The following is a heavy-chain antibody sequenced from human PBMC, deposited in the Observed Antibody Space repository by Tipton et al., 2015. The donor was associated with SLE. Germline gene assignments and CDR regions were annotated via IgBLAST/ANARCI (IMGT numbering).Heavy chain of an antibody. J-gene: IGHJ3*02. D-gene: IGHD1-26*01. CDR3: ARQVGAKAFDI. CDR2: IYYSGST. CDR1: GDSIGSSSNF. Sequence: TLSLTCTVSGDSIGSSSNFWGWIRQPPGKGLVGIGSIYYSGSTYYNPSLKSRVTISVDTSKNQFSLKLSSVTVADTAVYYCARQVGAKAFDIWGQGTLATVSS. V-gene: IGHV4-39*01.